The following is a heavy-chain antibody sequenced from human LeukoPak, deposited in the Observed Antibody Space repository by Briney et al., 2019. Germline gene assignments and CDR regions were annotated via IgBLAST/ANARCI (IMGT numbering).Heavy chain of an antibody. D-gene: IGHD6-13*01. CDR2: IMQDGSEK. J-gene: IGHJ3*02. CDR1: GFTFSTYW. V-gene: IGHV3-7*01. CDR3: AREVYSSSRPADAFDI. Sequence: GGSLRLSCVGSGFTFSTYWMSWVRQAPGKGLVWVANIMQDGSEKNYVDSVKGRFTISRDNAKNSLYLQMNSLRAEDTAVYYCAREVYSSSRPADAFDIWGQGTVVTVSS.